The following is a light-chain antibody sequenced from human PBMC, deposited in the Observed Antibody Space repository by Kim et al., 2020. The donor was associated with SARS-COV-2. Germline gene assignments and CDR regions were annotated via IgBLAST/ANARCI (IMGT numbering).Light chain of an antibody. CDR2: AAS. V-gene: IGKV1-39*01. CDR3: QKGHTAPSLT. J-gene: IGKJ4*01. CDR1: QSISTY. Sequence: DIQMTQSLPSLSASVGDRVTIVCRASQSISTYLNWYQQKPGKAPKLLIYAASNLQSGVPSRFSGSGSGTDFTLTISSLQPEDFATYYWQKGHTAPSLTFGGGTKVDIK.